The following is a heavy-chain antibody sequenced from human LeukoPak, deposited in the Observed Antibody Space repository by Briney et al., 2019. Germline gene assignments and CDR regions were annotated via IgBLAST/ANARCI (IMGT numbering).Heavy chain of an antibody. CDR2: ISSSGSTI. CDR3: ARLWDSSSSRHFDY. CDR1: GFTFSSYE. Sequence: GGSLRLSCAASGFTFSSYEMNWVRQAPGKGLEWVSYISSSGSTIYYADSVKGRFTISRDNAKNTLYLQMNNLRAEDTAVYFCARLWDSSSSRHFDYWGQGTLVTVSS. D-gene: IGHD6-6*01. V-gene: IGHV3-48*03. J-gene: IGHJ4*02.